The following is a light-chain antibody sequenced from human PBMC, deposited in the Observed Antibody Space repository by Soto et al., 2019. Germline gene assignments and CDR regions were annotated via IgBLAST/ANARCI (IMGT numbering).Light chain of an antibody. Sequence: DIQMTQSPSSLSASVGDRVTITCRAGQDINIDLAWYQQKPGKVPKLLISAASTLQSGIPSRFSGSGSGTDFTLSISRLQPEDVATYSCQKYDGAPLTYGGGKKVEIK. CDR2: AAS. CDR3: QKYDGAPLT. V-gene: IGKV1-27*01. CDR1: QDINID. J-gene: IGKJ4*01.